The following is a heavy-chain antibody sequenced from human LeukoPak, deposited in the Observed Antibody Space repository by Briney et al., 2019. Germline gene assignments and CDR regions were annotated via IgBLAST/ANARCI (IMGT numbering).Heavy chain of an antibody. V-gene: IGHV4-30-4*01. CDR1: GGSISSGNFY. Sequence: SQTLSLTCTVSGGSISSGNFYWSWIRQPPGKGLEWIEYIFYLGSTYYNLSLKSRVTMSVDTSKNQFSLILRSVTAADTAVYYCARKYPDHWFDPWGQGTLVTVSS. CDR3: ARKYPDHWFDP. D-gene: IGHD6-6*01. J-gene: IGHJ5*02. CDR2: IFYLGST.